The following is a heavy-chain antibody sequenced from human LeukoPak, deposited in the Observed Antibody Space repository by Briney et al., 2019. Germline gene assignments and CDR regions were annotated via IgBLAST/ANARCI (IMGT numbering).Heavy chain of an antibody. V-gene: IGHV4-59*01. CDR3: ARGGGDVYNVFDY. Sequence: PSETLSLTCTVSGGSIRSYYWSWIRQPPGKGLEWIGYIYYSGSTNYNPSLKSRVSISVDTSKNQFSLKLSSVTAADTAVYYCARGGGDVYNVFDYWGQGTLVTVSS. CDR1: GGSIRSYY. D-gene: IGHD5-24*01. J-gene: IGHJ4*02. CDR2: IYYSGST.